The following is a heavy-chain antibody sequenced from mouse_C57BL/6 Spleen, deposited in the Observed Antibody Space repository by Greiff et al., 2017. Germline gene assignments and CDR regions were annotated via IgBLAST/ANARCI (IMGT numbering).Heavy chain of an antibody. CDR2: IYPGSGST. V-gene: IGHV1-55*01. CDR3: ARSGVTTDYFDY. Sequence: VQLQQPGAELVKPGASVKMSCKASGYTFTSYWITWVKQRPGQGLVWIGDIYPGSGSTNYTEKFKSKATLTVDTSSSTAYMQLSSLTSEDSAVYYCARSGVTTDYFDYWGQGTTLTVSS. CDR1: GYTFTSYW. J-gene: IGHJ2*01. D-gene: IGHD2-2*01.